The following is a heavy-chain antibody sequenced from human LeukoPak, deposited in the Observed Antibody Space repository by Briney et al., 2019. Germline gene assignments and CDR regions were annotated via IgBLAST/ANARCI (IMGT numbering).Heavy chain of an antibody. D-gene: IGHD2-2*01. CDR2: INHSGST. J-gene: IGHJ3*02. Sequence: SETLSLTCAVYGGSFSGYYWSWIRQPPGKGLEWIGEINHSGSTNYNPSLKSRVTISVDTSKNQFSLKLSSVTAADTAVYYCARGFLLRSSTSQVAFGIWGQGTMVTVSS. V-gene: IGHV4-34*01. CDR1: GGSFSGYY. CDR3: ARGFLLRSSTSQVAFGI.